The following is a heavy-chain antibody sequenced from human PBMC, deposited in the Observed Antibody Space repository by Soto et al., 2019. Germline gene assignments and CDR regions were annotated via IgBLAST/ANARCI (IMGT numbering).Heavy chain of an antibody. D-gene: IGHD7-27*01. CDR1: GGSISSAYY. J-gene: IGHJ3*02. V-gene: IGHV4-30-4*01. Sequence: QVQLQESGPGLVKPSQTLSLTCTVSGGSISSAYYWSWIRQPPGKGLEWIGYIYYSGSTYYNPSHTRRVTISVDTSPTQFALNLTSVTAADTAVYYCARAPYRGANSRDSIDICGQGTIVTVSP. CDR3: ARAPYRGANSRDSIDI. CDR2: IYYSGST.